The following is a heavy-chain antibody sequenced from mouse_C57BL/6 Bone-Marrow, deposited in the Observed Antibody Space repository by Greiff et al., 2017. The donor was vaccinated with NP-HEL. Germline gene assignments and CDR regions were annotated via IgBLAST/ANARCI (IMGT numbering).Heavy chain of an antibody. J-gene: IGHJ4*01. CDR2: IDPSDSET. CDR1: GYTFTSYW. CDR3: AIGGDYYAMDY. V-gene: IGHV1-52*01. Sequence: QVQLQQPGAELVRPGSSVKLSCKASGYTFTSYWMHWVKQRPIQGLEWIGNIDPSDSETHYNQKFKDKATLTVDKSSSTAYMQLSSLTSEDSAVYYCAIGGDYYAMDYWGQGTSVTVSS. D-gene: IGHD3-3*01.